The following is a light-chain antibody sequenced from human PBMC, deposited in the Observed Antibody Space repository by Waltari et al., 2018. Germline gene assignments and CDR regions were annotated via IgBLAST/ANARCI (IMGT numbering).Light chain of an antibody. J-gene: IGLJ3*02. CDR3: SIYMGSGIWV. V-gene: IGLV8-61*01. Sequence: QTVVTQEPSLSVSPGGTVTLTCSLSPGSVSSTSYPIWYQPTPGQAPRTLVYKANSRSSGGPDRFSGTILGNKAALTITGAQPDDESDYYCSIYMGSGIWVFGGGTKLTVL. CDR1: PGSVSSTSY. CDR2: KAN.